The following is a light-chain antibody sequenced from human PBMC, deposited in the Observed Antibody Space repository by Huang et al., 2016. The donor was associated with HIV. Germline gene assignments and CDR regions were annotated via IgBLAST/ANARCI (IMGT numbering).Light chain of an antibody. CDR2: DAS. V-gene: IGKV3-11*01. CDR3: QQRSNWPPMYT. J-gene: IGKJ2*01. CDR1: QSVSTY. Sequence: EIVLTQSPATLSLSPGERATLSCRASQSVSTYLAWYQQKPGQAPRLLIYDASKRATGIPARFSGGGAGADFTLTISNREPEDVAVDYCQQRSNWPPMYTFGQGTKLEIK.